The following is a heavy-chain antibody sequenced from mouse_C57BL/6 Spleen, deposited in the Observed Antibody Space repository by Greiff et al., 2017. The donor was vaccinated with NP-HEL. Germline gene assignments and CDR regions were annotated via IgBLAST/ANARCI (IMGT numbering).Heavy chain of an antibody. CDR3: ARSLYDYESWFAY. J-gene: IGHJ3*01. CDR2: ISDGGSYT. Sequence: VHLVESGGGLVKPGGSLKLSCAASGFTFSSYAMSWVRQTPEKRLEWVATISDGGSYTYYPDNVKGRFTISRDNAKNNLYLQMSHLKSEDTAMYYCARSLYDYESWFAYWGQGTLVTVSA. V-gene: IGHV5-4*01. D-gene: IGHD2-4*01. CDR1: GFTFSSYA.